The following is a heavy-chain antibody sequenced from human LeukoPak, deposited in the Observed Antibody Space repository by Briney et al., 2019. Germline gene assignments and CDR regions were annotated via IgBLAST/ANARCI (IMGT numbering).Heavy chain of an antibody. J-gene: IGHJ6*03. CDR1: GFTFSSYG. CDR3: AKGRCSNGIGCYYYYMDV. Sequence: GGSLRLSCAASGFTFSSYGMHWVRQAPGKGLEWVAYIQYDGSNEQYAGSVKGRFSISRDSTKNILYLQMNSLRAEDTAVYYCAKGRCSNGIGCYYYYMDVWGKGTTVTISS. CDR2: IQYDGSNE. V-gene: IGHV3-30*02. D-gene: IGHD2-8*01.